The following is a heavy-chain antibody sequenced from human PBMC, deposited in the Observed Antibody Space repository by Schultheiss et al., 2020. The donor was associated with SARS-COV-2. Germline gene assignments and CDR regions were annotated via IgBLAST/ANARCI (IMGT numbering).Heavy chain of an antibody. J-gene: IGHJ4*02. V-gene: IGHV5-51*01. Sequence: KVSCKGSGYRFTNFWIGWVRQMPGKGLEWMGIVYPGDSETRYSPSFEGQVTISVDKSITTAYLQWASLKASDTAMYYCARPRSGFDYGSIDYWGQGTLVTVSS. CDR3: ARPRSGFDYGSIDY. CDR2: VYPGDSET. CDR1: GYRFTNFW. D-gene: IGHD3-10*01.